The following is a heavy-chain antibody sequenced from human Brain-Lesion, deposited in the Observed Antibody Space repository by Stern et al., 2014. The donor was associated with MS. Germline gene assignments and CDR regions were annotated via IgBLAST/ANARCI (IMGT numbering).Heavy chain of an antibody. Sequence: QVQLQESGPGLVKPSQTLSLTCTVSGGSLGSGSYDWSWIRPPAGKGLEWIGRLYTTGSTYYNPSLKSRVSLSIDTSQNQFSLQLTPWTAADTAVYYCARDKEDTNMAFRYFDNWGQGTLVTVSS. J-gene: IGHJ4*02. CDR2: LYTTGST. D-gene: IGHD5-18*01. V-gene: IGHV4-61*02. CDR3: ARDKEDTNMAFRYFDN. CDR1: GGSLGSGSYD.